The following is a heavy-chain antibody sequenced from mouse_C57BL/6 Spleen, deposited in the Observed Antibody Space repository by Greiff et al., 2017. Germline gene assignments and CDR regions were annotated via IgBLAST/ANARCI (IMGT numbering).Heavy chain of an antibody. CDR2: ISSGSSTI. CDR3: ARRTGTRGVYFDY. D-gene: IGHD4-1*01. J-gene: IGHJ2*01. Sequence: EVQVVESGGGLVKPGGSLKLSCAASGFTFSDYGMHWVRQATEKGLEWVAYISSGSSTIYYADTVKGRFTISRDNAKNTLFLQMTSLRSEDTAMYYCARRTGTRGVYFDYWGQGTTLTVSS. V-gene: IGHV5-17*01. CDR1: GFTFSDYG.